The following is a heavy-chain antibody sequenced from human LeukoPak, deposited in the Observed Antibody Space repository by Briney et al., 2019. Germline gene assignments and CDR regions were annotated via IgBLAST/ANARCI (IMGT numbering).Heavy chain of an antibody. J-gene: IGHJ6*02. CDR2: IWYDGSNK. CDR1: GLTFGSYW. V-gene: IGHV3-33*08. Sequence: GGSLRLSCAASGLTFGSYWMSWVRQAPGKGLEWVAVIWYDGSNKYYADSVKGRFTISRDNSKNTLYLQMNSLRAEDTAVYYCARAGGMDVWGQGTTDTVSS. CDR3: ARAGGMDV.